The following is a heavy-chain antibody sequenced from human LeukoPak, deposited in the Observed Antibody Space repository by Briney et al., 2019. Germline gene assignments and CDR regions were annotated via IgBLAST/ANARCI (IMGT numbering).Heavy chain of an antibody. J-gene: IGHJ3*02. V-gene: IGHV3-33*01. CDR1: GFTFSSYA. CDR3: ARGSLLAFDI. CDR2: IWSDGTNK. Sequence: RGSLRLSCAASGFTFSSYAMHWVRQAPAKGLEWVAVIWSDGTNKYYSDSVKGRFTISRDNSKNTLYLQMNSLRAEDTAVYYCARGSLLAFDIWGQGTMVTVSS.